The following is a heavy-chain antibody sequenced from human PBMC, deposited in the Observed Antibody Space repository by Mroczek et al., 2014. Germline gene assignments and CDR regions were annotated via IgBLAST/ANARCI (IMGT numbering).Heavy chain of an antibody. CDR2: ISGSGGST. D-gene: IGHD3-22*01. V-gene: IGHV3-23*04. CDR1: GFTFSSYA. CDR3: ARDPVYDSSGYTYAFDI. Sequence: VQLVESGGGLVQPGGSLRLSCAASGFTFSSYAMSWVRQAPGKGLEWVSAISGSGGSTYYADSVKGRFTISRDNSKNTLYLQMNSLRAEDTAVYYCARDPVYDSSGYTYAFDIWGQGTMVTVSS. J-gene: IGHJ3*02.